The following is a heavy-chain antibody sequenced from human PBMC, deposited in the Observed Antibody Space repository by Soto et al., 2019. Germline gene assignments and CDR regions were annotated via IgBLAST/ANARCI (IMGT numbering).Heavy chain of an antibody. CDR3: TRSYSGYDDYYSMDV. J-gene: IGHJ6*03. Sequence: EVQLVESGGGLVQPGGSLKLSCAASGFTFSGSAMHWVRQASGKGLEWVGRIRSKANSYATADAASVKGRFTISRDDSKNTAYLQMNSLKTEDTAVYYCTRSYSGYDDYYSMDVWGKGTTVTVSS. CDR2: IRSKANSYAT. CDR1: GFTFSGSA. D-gene: IGHD5-12*01. V-gene: IGHV3-73*01.